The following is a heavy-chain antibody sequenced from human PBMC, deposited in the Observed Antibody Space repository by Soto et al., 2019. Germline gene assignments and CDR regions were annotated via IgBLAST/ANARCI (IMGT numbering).Heavy chain of an antibody. V-gene: IGHV4-31*03. J-gene: IGHJ6*02. CDR3: ASGIAAAGGGPFPGYYYGMDV. CDR1: GGSISSGGYY. D-gene: IGHD6-13*01. CDR2: IYYSGST. Sequence: SETLSLTCTVSGGSISSGGYYWSWIRQHPGKGLEWIGYIYYSGSTYYNPSLKSRVTISVDTSKNQFSLKLSSVTAADTAVYYCASGIAAAGGGPFPGYYYGMDVWGQGTTVTVSS.